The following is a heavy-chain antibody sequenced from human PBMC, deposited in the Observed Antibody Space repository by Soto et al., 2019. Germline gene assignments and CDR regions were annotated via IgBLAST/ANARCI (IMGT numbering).Heavy chain of an antibody. CDR3: AKDRGLGSPVSGGLGV. Sequence: GGSLRLSCAASGFTFNNYNMNWVRQGPGKGLGWVASISSRSNQIFHADSVKGRFTISRDNAKNSVFLQMNSLRPEDTAVYYCAKDRGLGSPVSGGLGVWGQGTTVTVSS. CDR1: GFTFNNYN. V-gene: IGHV3-21*01. D-gene: IGHD3-10*01. J-gene: IGHJ6*02. CDR2: ISSRSNQI.